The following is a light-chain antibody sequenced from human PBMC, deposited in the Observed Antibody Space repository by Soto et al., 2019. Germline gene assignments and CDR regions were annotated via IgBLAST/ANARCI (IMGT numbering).Light chain of an antibody. CDR1: QSVSSN. CDR3: HHYNNWPPRNT. V-gene: IGKV3-15*01. CDR2: DTS. Sequence: EIVITQSPATLSLSPGESATLSCRARQSVSSNLVWYLQKPGQAPRLLIYDTSTRATNVPARFSGSGSETEFTLTISGLQSEDFGIYYCHHYNNWPPRNTFGQGTKVDIK. J-gene: IGKJ2*01.